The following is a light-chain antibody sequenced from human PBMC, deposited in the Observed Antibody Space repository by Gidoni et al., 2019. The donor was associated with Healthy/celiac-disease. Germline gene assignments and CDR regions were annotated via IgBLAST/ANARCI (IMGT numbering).Light chain of an antibody. CDR1: QSVSSY. Sequence: EIVLTQSPATMSLSPGERATRSCRASQSVSSYLAWYQQKPGQAPRLLISDASNRATGLPARFSGSGSGTDFTLTISSLEPEVFAVYYCQQRSNWPLFGGGTKVEIK. J-gene: IGKJ4*01. CDR3: QQRSNWPL. V-gene: IGKV3-11*01. CDR2: DAS.